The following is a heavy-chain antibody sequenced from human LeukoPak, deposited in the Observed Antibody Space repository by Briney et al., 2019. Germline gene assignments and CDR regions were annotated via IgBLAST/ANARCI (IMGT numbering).Heavy chain of an antibody. V-gene: IGHV3-15*01. D-gene: IGHD2-15*01. Sequence: GGSLRLSCAASGFTFSNAWMSWVRQAPGRGLEWVGRIKSKTDGGTTDYAVPVKGRFTISRDDSKNTLYLQMNSLKTEDTAVYYCTTDLAKDSPFDYWGQGTLVTVSS. CDR1: GFTFSNAW. CDR3: TTDLAKDSPFDY. J-gene: IGHJ4*02. CDR2: IKSKTDGGTT.